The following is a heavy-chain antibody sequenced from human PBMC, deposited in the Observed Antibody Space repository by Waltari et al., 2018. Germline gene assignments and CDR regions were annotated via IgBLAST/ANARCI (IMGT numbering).Heavy chain of an antibody. CDR1: GFTFSSYG. D-gene: IGHD6-13*01. CDR2: ISYDGSNK. Sequence: QVQLVESGGGVVQPGRSLRLSCAASGFTFSSYGMHWFRQAPGKGLEWVAVISYDGSNKYYADSVKGRFTISRDNSKNTLYLQMNSLRAEDTAVYYCAKDRAAAGREDFDYWGQGTLVTVSS. J-gene: IGHJ4*02. CDR3: AKDRAAAGREDFDY. V-gene: IGHV3-30*18.